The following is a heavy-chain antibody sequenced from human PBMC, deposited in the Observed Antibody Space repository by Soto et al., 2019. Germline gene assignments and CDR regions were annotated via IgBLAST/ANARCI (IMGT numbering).Heavy chain of an antibody. CDR2: ISYSGST. J-gene: IGHJ4*02. CDR3: ARDRYSSGWVDY. V-gene: IGHV4-59*01. D-gene: IGHD6-19*01. Sequence: ETLCLTCTVSGGSISSYYWSWIRQPPGKGLEWIGYISYSGSTNYNPSLKSRVTISVDTSNNQFSLKLSSVTAADTAVYYCARDRYSSGWVDYWGQGTLVTVSS. CDR1: GGSISSYY.